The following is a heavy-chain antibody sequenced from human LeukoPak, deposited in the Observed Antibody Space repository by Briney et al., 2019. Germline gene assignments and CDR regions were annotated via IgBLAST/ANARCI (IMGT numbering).Heavy chain of an antibody. V-gene: IGHV4-34*09. CDR1: GGSFSGYY. CDR3: ARSDHRWLYSDY. D-gene: IGHD5-24*01. Sequence: PSETLSLTCAVYGGSFSGYYWSWIRQPPGKGLEWIGEINHSGSTNYNPSLKSRVIISVDTSKNQFSLNLNSVTAADTAVYYCARSDHRWLYSDYWGQGTLVTVSS. J-gene: IGHJ4*02. CDR2: INHSGST.